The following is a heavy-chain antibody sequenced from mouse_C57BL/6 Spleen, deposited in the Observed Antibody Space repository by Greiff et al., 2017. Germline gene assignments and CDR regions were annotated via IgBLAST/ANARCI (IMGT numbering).Heavy chain of an antibody. J-gene: IGHJ3*01. D-gene: IGHD1-1*01. V-gene: IGHV1-78*01. CDR2: IYPRDGST. CDR1: GYTFTDHT. CDR3: ARGSSYPAWFAY. Sequence: VQLQQSDAELVKPGASVKISCKVSGYTFTDHTIHWMKQRPEQGLDWIGYIYPRDGSTKYNEKFKGKATLPADKSSSTAYMHLNSLTSEESAVYFCARGSSYPAWFAYWGQGTLFTVSA.